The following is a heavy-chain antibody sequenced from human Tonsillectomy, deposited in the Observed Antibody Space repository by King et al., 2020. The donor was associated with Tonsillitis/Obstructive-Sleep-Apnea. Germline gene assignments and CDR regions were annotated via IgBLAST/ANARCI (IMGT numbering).Heavy chain of an antibody. Sequence: VQLVESGGGLVKPGGSLRLSCAASGFTFRNAWMSWVRQAPGKGLEWVGRIKSTTDGGTTDYAAPVQVRFTLSRDDSKNTLYLQMNSLKTEDTAVYYCTTLHCSSTSCYLYYYYYMDVWGKGTTVTVSS. J-gene: IGHJ6*03. CDR3: TTLHCSSTSCYLYYYYYMDV. CDR1: GFTFRNAW. V-gene: IGHV3-15*01. CDR2: IKSTTDGGTT. D-gene: IGHD2-2*01.